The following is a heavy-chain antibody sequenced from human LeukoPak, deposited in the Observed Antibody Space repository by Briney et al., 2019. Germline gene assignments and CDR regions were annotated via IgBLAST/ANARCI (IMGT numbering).Heavy chain of an antibody. V-gene: IGHV4-34*01. CDR1: GGSFSGYY. CDR3: ARGHSSSWYYFDY. CDR2: INHSGST. J-gene: IGHJ4*02. Sequence: SGTLSLTCAVYGGSFSGYYWSWIRQPPGKGLEWIGEINHSGSTNYNPSLKSRVTISVDTSENQFSLKLSSVTAADTAVYYCARGHSSSWYYFDYWGQGTLVTVSS. D-gene: IGHD6-13*01.